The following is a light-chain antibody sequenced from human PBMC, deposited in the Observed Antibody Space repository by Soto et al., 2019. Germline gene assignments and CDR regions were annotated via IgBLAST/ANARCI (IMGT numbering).Light chain of an antibody. J-gene: IGLJ1*01. CDR3: NSYTTMNTYV. CDR2: EVS. CDR1: STDVGAYNY. V-gene: IGLV2-14*01. Sequence: HSVLTQPAPVSGSPGKSITISCPGSSTDVGAYNYVSWYQQYPGQAPNLLIYEVSRRPSGFSHRFSGSKSVNTASLTISGLQAEDEAHYYCNSYTTMNTYVFGTGTKVTVL.